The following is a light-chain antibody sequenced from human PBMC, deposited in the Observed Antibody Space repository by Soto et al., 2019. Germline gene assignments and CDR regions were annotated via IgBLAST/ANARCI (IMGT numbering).Light chain of an antibody. CDR3: SSYTDRNNLV. CDR1: SSNIGAGYD. J-gene: IGLJ1*01. CDR2: GNS. Sequence: QSVLTQPPSVSGAPGQRVTISCTGSSSNIGAGYDVHWYQHLPGTAPKLLIYGNSNRPSGVPDRFSGSKSGNTASLTVSALQAEDEADYYCSSYTDRNNLVFGTGTKLTVL. V-gene: IGLV1-40*01.